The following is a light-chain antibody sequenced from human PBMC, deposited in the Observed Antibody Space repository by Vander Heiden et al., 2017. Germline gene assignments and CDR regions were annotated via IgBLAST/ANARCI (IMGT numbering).Light chain of an antibody. CDR1: KLGDKY. J-gene: IGLJ3*02. CDR3: QEWDSSTGV. CDR2: QDR. V-gene: IGLV3-1*01. Sequence: SYELTQPPSVSVSPGQTASITCSGAKLGDKYACWYQQKPGQSPVLVIYQDRIRPSGIPERFAGSNSGNTATLTISGTQAMDEAYYYCQEWDSSTGVFGGGTKLTVL.